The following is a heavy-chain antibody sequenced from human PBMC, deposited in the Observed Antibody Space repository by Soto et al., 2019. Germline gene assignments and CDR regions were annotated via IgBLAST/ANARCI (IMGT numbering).Heavy chain of an antibody. CDR3: AAATGDFWSGYYLFDY. CDR2: INAGNGNT. CDR1: GYTFTSYA. J-gene: IGHJ4*02. V-gene: IGHV1-3*01. Sequence: ASVKVSCKASGYTFTSYAMHWVRQAPGQRLEWMGWINAGNGNTKYSQKFQGRVTITRDTSASTAYMELSSLRSEDTAVYYCAAATGDFWSGYYLFDYWGQGTLVTVSS. D-gene: IGHD3-3*01.